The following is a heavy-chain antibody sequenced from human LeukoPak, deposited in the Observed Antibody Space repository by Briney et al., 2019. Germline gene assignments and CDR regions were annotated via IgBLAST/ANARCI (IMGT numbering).Heavy chain of an antibody. J-gene: IGHJ5*02. D-gene: IGHD1-26*01. CDR2: VYYSGST. CDR3: ARHLSGSYSNWFDP. V-gene: IGHV4-59*01. CDR1: GGSINNYF. Sequence: SETLSLTCTVSGGSINNYFWSWIRQPPGKGLEWIGYVYYSGSTNYNPSLGSRVTMSVDTSKNQFSLKLTSLTAADTAVYYCARHLSGSYSNWFDPWGQGTLVTVSS.